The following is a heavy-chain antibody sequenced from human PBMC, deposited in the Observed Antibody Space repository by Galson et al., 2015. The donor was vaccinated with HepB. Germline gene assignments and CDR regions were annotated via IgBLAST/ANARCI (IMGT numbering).Heavy chain of an antibody. V-gene: IGHV3-23*01. J-gene: IGHJ4*02. D-gene: IGHD3-16*01. CDR1: GFTFTRYT. CDR2: LSVNGDIS. CDR3: AKVAILGATPHYFDY. Sequence: SLRLSCAASGFTFTRYTMGWVRQAPGKGLKWVSSLSVNGDISYYEDSVKGRFTISRDNSKKMVYLQMNGLRAEDTAVYYCAKVAILGATPHYFDYLGQGTPVTVSS.